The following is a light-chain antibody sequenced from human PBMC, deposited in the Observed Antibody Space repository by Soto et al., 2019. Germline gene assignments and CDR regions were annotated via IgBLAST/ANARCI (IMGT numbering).Light chain of an antibody. CDR1: QTVASN. J-gene: IGKJ2*01. V-gene: IGKV3-15*01. CDR2: GAS. Sequence: EIVMTQSPATLSVSPGERATLSCRVSQTVASNLAWYQQKPGQAPRLLIHGASTRATGVSARFSGSGSGTEFTLTISSLQSEDFAVYYCQQYHNWPPQYTFGQGTKLQIK. CDR3: QQYHNWPPQYT.